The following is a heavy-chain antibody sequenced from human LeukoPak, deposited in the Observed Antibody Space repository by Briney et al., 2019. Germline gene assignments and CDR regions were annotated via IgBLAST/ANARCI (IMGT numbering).Heavy chain of an antibody. CDR2: IKQDGSGK. Sequence: GGSLGLSCASSGFTFSSYWMSGVRQAPGKGLAGVAHIKQDGSGKYYVDSVKGRFTISRDNAKNSLYLQMNSLRAEDTAVYYCARDPRTYATFTFDYWGQGTLVTVSS. J-gene: IGHJ4*02. D-gene: IGHD5-12*01. V-gene: IGHV3-7*01. CDR1: GFTFSSYW. CDR3: ARDPRTYATFTFDY.